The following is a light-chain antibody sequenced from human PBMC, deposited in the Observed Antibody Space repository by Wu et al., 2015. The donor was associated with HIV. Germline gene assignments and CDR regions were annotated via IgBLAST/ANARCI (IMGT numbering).Light chain of an antibody. CDR1: QSVDHK. J-gene: IGKJ2*03. CDR3: QQYNHWYS. Sequence: EIVMTQSPAILSLSPGDTATLSCRASQSVDHKLAWYQQKRGQAPRLLIYGASTRATGTPARFSGSGSGTEFTLTISSLRSEDFVVYYCQQYNHWYSFGQGTKLEIK. CDR2: GAS. V-gene: IGKV3-15*01.